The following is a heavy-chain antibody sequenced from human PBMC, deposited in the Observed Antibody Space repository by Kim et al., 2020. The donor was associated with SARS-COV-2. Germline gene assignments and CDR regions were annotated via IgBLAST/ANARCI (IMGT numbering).Heavy chain of an antibody. J-gene: IGHJ4*02. V-gene: IGHV3-30*18. CDR2: ISYDGSNK. D-gene: IGHD6-19*01. CDR3: AKVAVAGAITAGTYGIDY. CDR1: GFTFSSYG. Sequence: GGSLRLSCAASGFTFSSYGMHWVRQAPGKGLEWVAVISYDGSNKYYADSVKGRFTISRDNSKNTLYLQMNSLRAEDTAVYYCAKVAVAGAITAGTYGIDYWGQGTLVTVSS.